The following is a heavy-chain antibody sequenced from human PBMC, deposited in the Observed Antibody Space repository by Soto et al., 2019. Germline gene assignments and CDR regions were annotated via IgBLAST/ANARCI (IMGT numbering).Heavy chain of an antibody. CDR3: AKDENYYDSSRPSVWFDP. CDR2: ISGSGGST. CDR1: GFTFSSYA. V-gene: IGHV3-23*01. Sequence: GGSLRLSCAASGFTFSSYAMSWVRQAPGKGLEWVSAISGSGGSTYYADSVKGRFTISRDNSKNTLYLQMNSLRAEDTAVYYCAKDENYYDSSRPSVWFDPWGQGTLVTVSS. J-gene: IGHJ5*02. D-gene: IGHD3-22*01.